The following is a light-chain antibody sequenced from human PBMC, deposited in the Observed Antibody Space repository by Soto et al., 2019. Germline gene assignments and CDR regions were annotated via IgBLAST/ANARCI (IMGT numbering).Light chain of an antibody. Sequence: MTQSLASLSACVGAGVALTWRASQSISTYLNWYQHKPGNATKLLIYAASSLQTGVPTRFSGSGSGTDFTLTISSLQPEDFATYYCQQCYSFPHTFGQGTKVDI. CDR3: QQCYSFPHT. V-gene: IGKV1-39*01. CDR2: AAS. J-gene: IGKJ1*01. CDR1: QSISTY.